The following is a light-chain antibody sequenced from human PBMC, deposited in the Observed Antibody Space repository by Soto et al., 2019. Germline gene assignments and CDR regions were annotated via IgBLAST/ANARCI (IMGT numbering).Light chain of an antibody. CDR1: QSISTY. CDR3: QQSYSTPQT. V-gene: IGKV1-39*01. Sequence: DIQMTQSPSSLSASAGDRVTITCRASQSISTYLNWYQQKPGKAPKLLIYAASSLQSGVPSRFSGSGSGTDFTLTISSLQPEDFATYYCQQSYSTPQTFGQGTKVDI. CDR2: AAS. J-gene: IGKJ1*01.